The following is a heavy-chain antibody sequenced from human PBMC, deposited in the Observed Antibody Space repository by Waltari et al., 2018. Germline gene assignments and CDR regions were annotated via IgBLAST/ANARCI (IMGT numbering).Heavy chain of an antibody. J-gene: IGHJ4*02. D-gene: IGHD3-22*01. CDR2: INTNSGGI. V-gene: IGHV1-2*02. CDR1: GYTFTGYY. Sequence: QVQLVQSGAEVKKPGASVKVSCKASGYTFTGYYMHWVRQAPGQGLEWMGGINTNSGGINYAQKFQGRGTMTRDTSIRTAYMELGRLRSDDTAVYYCARVLNYYDSSGYYYWGQGTLVTVSS. CDR3: ARVLNYYDSSGYYY.